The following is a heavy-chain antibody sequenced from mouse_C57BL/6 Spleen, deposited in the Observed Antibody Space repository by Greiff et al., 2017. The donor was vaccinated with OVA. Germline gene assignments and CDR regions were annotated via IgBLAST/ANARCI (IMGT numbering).Heavy chain of an antibody. CDR2: IYPGDGDT. CDR1: RYAFSSSW. D-gene: IGHD3-3*01. V-gene: IGHV1-82*01. CDR3: ASRGRYYAMDY. Sequence: QVQLQQSGPELVQPGASVKISCKASRYAFSSSWMNWVKQRPGKGLEWIGRIYPGDGDTNYNGKFKGKATLTADKSSSTAYMQLSSLTSEDSAVYFCASRGRYYAMDYWGQGTSVTVSS. J-gene: IGHJ4*01.